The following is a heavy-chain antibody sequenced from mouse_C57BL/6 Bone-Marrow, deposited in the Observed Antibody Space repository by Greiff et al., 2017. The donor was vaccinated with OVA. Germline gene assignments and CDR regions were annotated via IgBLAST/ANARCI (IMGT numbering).Heavy chain of an antibody. V-gene: IGHV3-6*01. Sequence: ESGPGLVKPSQSLSLTCSVTGYSITSGYYWNWIRQFPGNKLEWMGYISYDGSNNYNPSLKNRISITRDTSKNQFFLKLNSVTTEDTATYYCAKRPIDYYGSSYWYFDVWGTGTTVTVSS. CDR1: GYSITSGYY. D-gene: IGHD1-1*01. CDR2: ISYDGSN. CDR3: AKRPIDYYGSSYWYFDV. J-gene: IGHJ1*03.